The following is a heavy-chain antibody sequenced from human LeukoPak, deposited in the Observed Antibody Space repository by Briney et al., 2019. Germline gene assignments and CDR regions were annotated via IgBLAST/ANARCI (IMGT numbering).Heavy chain of an antibody. D-gene: IGHD1-26*01. Sequence: SETLSLTCTVSGGSISSYYWSWIRQPPGKGLEWIWYIYYCGSTNYNPSLKSRVSLSVDTSKNQFSLNMSSVTAADTAVYFCVGQGSVGATPLDYWGQGILVTVSS. J-gene: IGHJ4*02. V-gene: IGHV4-59*08. CDR2: IYYCGST. CDR3: VGQGSVGATPLDY. CDR1: GGSISSYY.